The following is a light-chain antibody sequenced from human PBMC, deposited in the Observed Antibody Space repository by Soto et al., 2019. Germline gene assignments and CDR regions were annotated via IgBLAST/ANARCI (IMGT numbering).Light chain of an antibody. Sequence: EIVLTQSPGTLSLSPGDRATLSCRASQSVSINYLAWYQQRLGQAPRLLFYGASTWAFGIPDRFSGSGSGTDFTLTISRLEPEDFAVYYCQQYGNSPRTFGQGTKVEIK. J-gene: IGKJ1*01. CDR1: QSVSINY. CDR3: QQYGNSPRT. V-gene: IGKV3-20*01. CDR2: GAS.